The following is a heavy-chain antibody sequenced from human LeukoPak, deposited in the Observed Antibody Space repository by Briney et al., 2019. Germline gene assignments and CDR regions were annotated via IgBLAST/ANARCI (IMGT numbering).Heavy chain of an antibody. V-gene: IGHV3-48*02. Sequence: GGSLRLSREVSGFIFSNYGINWVRQAPGKGLEWVSYISNSSTTTYYGRSVAGRFTIARENAKNSVYLQMDSLRDDDTAVYYCAKVTSSYNYFDYWGQGAPVTVSS. J-gene: IGHJ4*02. CDR3: AKVTSSYNYFDY. CDR2: ISNSSTTT. D-gene: IGHD2-2*01. CDR1: GFIFSNYG.